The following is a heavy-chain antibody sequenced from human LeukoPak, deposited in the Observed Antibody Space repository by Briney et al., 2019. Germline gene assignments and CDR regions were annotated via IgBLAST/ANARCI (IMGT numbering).Heavy chain of an antibody. Sequence: PSETLSLTCTVSGDSITSSYWSWIRQPPGKGLEWIGYVHYSGTTNYNPSLKSRVTISVDTSKNQFSLNLTSVAAADTAVYYCARVFHYGSRTYGSVAFDIWGQGTMVTVSS. CDR1: GDSITSSY. CDR3: ARVFHYGSRTYGSVAFDI. J-gene: IGHJ3*02. D-gene: IGHD3-10*01. CDR2: VHYSGTT. V-gene: IGHV4-59*01.